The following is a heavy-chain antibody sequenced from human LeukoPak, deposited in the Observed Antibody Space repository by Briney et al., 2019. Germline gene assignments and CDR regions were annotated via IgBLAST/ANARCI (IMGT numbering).Heavy chain of an antibody. CDR3: AKGRGYSYGGLDY. D-gene: IGHD5-18*01. Sequence: GGSLRLSCAASGFTFSSYAISWVRQAPGKGLEWVSAISGSGGSTYYADSVKGRFTISRDNSKNTLYLQMNSLRAEDTAVYYCAKGRGYSYGGLDYWGQGTLVTVSS. J-gene: IGHJ4*02. CDR1: GFTFSSYA. V-gene: IGHV3-23*01. CDR2: ISGSGGST.